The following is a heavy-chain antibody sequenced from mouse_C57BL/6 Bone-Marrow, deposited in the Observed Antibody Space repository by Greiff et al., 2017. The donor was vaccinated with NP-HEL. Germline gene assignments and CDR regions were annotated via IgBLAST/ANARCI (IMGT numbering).Heavy chain of an antibody. CDR3: ASLGAPFDY. CDR2: ISYDGSN. CDR1: GYSITSGYY. V-gene: IGHV3-6*01. J-gene: IGHJ2*01. Sequence: EVQLVESGPGLVKPSQSLSLTCSVTGYSITSGYYWNWIRQFPGNKLEWMGYISYDGSNNYNPSLKNRISITRDTSKNQFFLKLNSVTTEDTATYYCASLGAPFDYWGQGTTLTVSS.